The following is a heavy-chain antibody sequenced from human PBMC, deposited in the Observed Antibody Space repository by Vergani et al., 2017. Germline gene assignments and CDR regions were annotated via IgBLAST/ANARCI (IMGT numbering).Heavy chain of an antibody. J-gene: IGHJ4*02. CDR3: ARSTYYYDSSGYYPAPYYFDY. CDR2: IIPIFGTA. D-gene: IGHD3-22*01. Sequence: QVQLVQSGAEVKKPGSSVKVSCKASGGTFSSYAISWVRQAPGQGLEWMGGIIPIFGTANYAQQFQGRVTITADKSTSTAYMELSSLRSEDTAVYYCARSTYYYDSSGYYPAPYYFDYWGQGTLVTVSS. V-gene: IGHV1-69*06. CDR1: GGTFSSYA.